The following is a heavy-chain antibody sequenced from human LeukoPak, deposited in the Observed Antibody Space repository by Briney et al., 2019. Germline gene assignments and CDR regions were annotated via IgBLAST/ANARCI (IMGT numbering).Heavy chain of an antibody. CDR1: GFTFSSYW. CDR3: ARAPSEIGGYYPEYFRH. Sequence: GGSLRLSCAASGFTFSSYWMHWVRQAPGKGLVWVSRIKSDGSANYADSVKGRFTISRDNAKNTVSLQMNSLRAEDTGVYYCARAPSEIGGYYPEYFRHWGQGTLVTVSS. CDR2: IKSDGSA. D-gene: IGHD3-22*01. V-gene: IGHV3-74*01. J-gene: IGHJ1*01.